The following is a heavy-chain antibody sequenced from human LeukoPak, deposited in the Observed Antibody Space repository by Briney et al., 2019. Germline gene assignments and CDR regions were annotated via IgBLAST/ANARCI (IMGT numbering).Heavy chain of an antibody. CDR2: IYYSGST. CDR1: GGSISSYY. D-gene: IGHD3-3*01. J-gene: IGHJ3*02. V-gene: IGHV4-59*01. CDR3: ARDPLFGAFDI. Sequence: KPSETLSLTCTVSGGSISSYYWSWIRQPPGKGLEWIGYIYYSGSTNYNPSLKSRVTISVDTSKNQFSLKLSSVTAADTAVYYCARDPLFGAFDIWGQGTMVTVSS.